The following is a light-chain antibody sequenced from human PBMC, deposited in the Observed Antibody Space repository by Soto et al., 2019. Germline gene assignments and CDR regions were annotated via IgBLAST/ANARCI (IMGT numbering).Light chain of an antibody. CDR3: QQYYVWPRA. CDR2: GAS. V-gene: IGKV3-15*01. Sequence: ERVMTQSPATLAVSPGESATLSFVASQSVSTNLSWYQHKPGQAPRLLISGASTRATGLPARFSGSGSGTDFTLTISSLQSEDVAVYYCQQYYVWPRAFGQGTKVDIK. J-gene: IGKJ1*01. CDR1: QSVSTN.